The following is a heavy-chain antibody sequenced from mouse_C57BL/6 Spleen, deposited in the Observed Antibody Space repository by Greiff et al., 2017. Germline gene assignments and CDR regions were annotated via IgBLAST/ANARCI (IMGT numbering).Heavy chain of an antibody. J-gene: IGHJ2*01. CDR1: GYAFSSSW. Sequence: QVQLQQSGPELVKPGASVKISCKASGYAFSSSWMNWVKQRPGKGLEWIGRIYPGDGDTNYNGKFKGKATLTADKSSSTAYMQLSSLTSEDAAVYFCARYTVVAIEDWGKGTTLTVSS. V-gene: IGHV1-82*01. CDR2: IYPGDGDT. CDR3: ARYTVVAIED. D-gene: IGHD1-1*01.